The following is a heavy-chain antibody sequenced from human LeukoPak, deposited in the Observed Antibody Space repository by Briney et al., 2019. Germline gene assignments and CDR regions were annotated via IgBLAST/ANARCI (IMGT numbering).Heavy chain of an antibody. D-gene: IGHD4-17*01. CDR2: IYTSGST. V-gene: IGHV4-4*07. CDR1: GGSISSYY. J-gene: IGHJ4*02. Sequence: SETLSLTCTVSGGSISSYYWSWIRQPAGKGLEWIGRIYTSGSTNYSPSLKSRVTMSVDTSKNQFSLKLISVTAADTAVYYCAREYGDQGTRNFDYWGQGSLVTVSS. CDR3: AREYGDQGTRNFDY.